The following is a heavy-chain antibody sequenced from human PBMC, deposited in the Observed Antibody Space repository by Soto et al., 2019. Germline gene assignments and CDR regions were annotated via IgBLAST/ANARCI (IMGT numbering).Heavy chain of an antibody. V-gene: IGHV4-30-2*01. D-gene: IGHD3-3*01. CDR2: IYHSGST. CDR1: GGSISRGGYS. J-gene: IGHJ4*02. Sequence: QLQLQESGSGLVKPSQTLSLTCAVSGGSISRGGYSWSWIRQPPGKGLEWIGYIYHSGSTYYNPSLKSRVTISVDRSKNQFSLKLSSVTAADTAVYYCARGSWYDFWSGFTFDYWGQGTLVTVSS. CDR3: ARGSWYDFWSGFTFDY.